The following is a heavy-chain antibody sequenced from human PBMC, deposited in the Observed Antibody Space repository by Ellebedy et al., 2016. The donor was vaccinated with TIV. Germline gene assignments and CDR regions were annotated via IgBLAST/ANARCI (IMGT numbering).Heavy chain of an antibody. D-gene: IGHD6-19*01. CDR1: GFTFSSNW. CDR3: ARALGSGPCY. J-gene: IGHJ4*02. CDR2: IKHDGTEK. Sequence: GESLKISXAASGFTFSSNWMSWVRQAPGKGLEWVANIKHDGTEKYYVDSVKGRFTISRDNAKNSLYLQMNNLRAEDTAVYYCARALGSGPCYWGQGTLVTVSS. V-gene: IGHV3-7*01.